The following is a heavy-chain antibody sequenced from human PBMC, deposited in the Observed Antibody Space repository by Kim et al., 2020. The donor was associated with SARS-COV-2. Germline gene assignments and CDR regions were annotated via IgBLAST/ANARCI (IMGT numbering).Heavy chain of an antibody. V-gene: IGHV3-23*01. J-gene: IGHJ4*02. CDR3: AKGNVGARAFDH. Sequence: YSADTMKGRLTITRDNSKNTLYLQMNSLRAEDTAVYYCAKGNVGARAFDHWGQGTLVTVSS. D-gene: IGHD1-26*01.